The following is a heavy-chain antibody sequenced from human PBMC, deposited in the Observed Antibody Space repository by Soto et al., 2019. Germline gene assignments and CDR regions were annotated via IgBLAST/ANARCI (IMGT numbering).Heavy chain of an antibody. CDR2: ISGSGGST. CDR1: GFTFSSYA. Sequence: GGSLRLSCAASGFTFSSYAMSWVRQAPGKGLEWVSAISGSGGSTYYADSVKGRFTISRDNSKNTLYLHMNSLRAEDTAVYYCAKDQDWNYWMIDYWGQGTLVTVSS. CDR3: AKDQDWNYWMIDY. D-gene: IGHD1-7*01. J-gene: IGHJ4*02. V-gene: IGHV3-23*01.